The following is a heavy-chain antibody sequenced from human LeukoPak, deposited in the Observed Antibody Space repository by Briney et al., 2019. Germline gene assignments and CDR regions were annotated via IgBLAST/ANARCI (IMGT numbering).Heavy chain of an antibody. D-gene: IGHD3-10*01. CDR1: GGSFSGYY. V-gene: IGHV4-34*01. CDR2: INHSGST. CDR3: ARGLDHYYRDYTYFDY. Sequence: SETLSLTCAVYGGSFSGYYWSWIRQPPGKGLKWIGEINHSGSTNYNPSLKSRVTISVDTSKNQFSLKLSSVTAADTAVYYCARGLDHYYRDYTYFDYWGQGTLVTVSS. J-gene: IGHJ4*02.